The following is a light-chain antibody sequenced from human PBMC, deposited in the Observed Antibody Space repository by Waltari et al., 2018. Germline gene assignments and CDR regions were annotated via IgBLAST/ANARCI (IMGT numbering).Light chain of an antibody. Sequence: EVVMTQSPATLSVSPGESAPLSCGASQSVGGDLAWYQQKPGQAPRLLIYGTITRPTGVSARFSGSGSGTEFTLTISRLQSEDFAVYYCQQYNNWPLTFGGGTKVRS. CDR3: QQYNNWPLT. CDR1: QSVGGD. CDR2: GTI. J-gene: IGKJ4*01. V-gene: IGKV3-15*01.